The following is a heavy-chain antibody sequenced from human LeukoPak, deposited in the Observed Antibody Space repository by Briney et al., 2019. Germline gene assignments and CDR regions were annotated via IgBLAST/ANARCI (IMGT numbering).Heavy chain of an antibody. D-gene: IGHD2-15*01. CDR1: GYTFTSYD. CDR2: MNPNSGNT. CDR3: ARKNYCSGGSCYSRGWFDP. Sequence: ASVKVSCKASGYTFTSYDINWVRQATGQGLEWMGWMNPNSGNTGYAQKFQGRVTITRNTSISTAYMELSSLRSEDTAVYYCARKNYCSGGSCYSRGWFDPWGQGTLVTVSS. J-gene: IGHJ5*02. V-gene: IGHV1-8*03.